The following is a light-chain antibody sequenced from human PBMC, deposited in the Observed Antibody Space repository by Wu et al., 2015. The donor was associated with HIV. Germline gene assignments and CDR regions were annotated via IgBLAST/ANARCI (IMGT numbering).Light chain of an antibody. CDR2: LAS. J-gene: IGKJ2*03. V-gene: IGKV3-20*01. CDR3: QQFESSTYS. Sequence: EIVLTQSPGTLSLSPGERATLSCRASQSISSRHLAWYQQKPGQPPRLLIYLASSRATGTPDRFSGSGSGTDFTLTISRLEPEDFAVYYCQQFESSTYSFGQGTKLEI. CDR1: QSISSRH.